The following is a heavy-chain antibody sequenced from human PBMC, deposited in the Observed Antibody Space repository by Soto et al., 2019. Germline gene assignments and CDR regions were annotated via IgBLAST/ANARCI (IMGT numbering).Heavy chain of an antibody. V-gene: IGHV1-18*01. Sequence: GASVKVSCKASGYTFTSYGISWVRQAPGQGLEWMGWISAYNGNTNYAQKLQGRVTMTTDTSTSTAYLELRSLRSDDTAVYYCARDRTIFGVGAYYYYYGMDVWGQGTTVTVSS. J-gene: IGHJ6*02. CDR2: ISAYNGNT. CDR1: GYTFTSYG. CDR3: ARDRTIFGVGAYYYYYGMDV. D-gene: IGHD3-3*01.